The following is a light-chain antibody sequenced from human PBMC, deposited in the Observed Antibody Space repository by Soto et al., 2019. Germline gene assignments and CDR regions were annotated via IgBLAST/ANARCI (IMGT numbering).Light chain of an antibody. CDR1: SSDVGGYNY. CDR2: DVS. J-gene: IGLJ1*01. CDR3: NSYPSSSTYV. V-gene: IGLV2-14*01. Sequence: QSALTQPASVSGSPGQSITISCTGTSSDVGGYNYVSWYQQHPGKAPKLMIYDVSNRPSGVSNRFSGSKSGNTASLTISGLQAEDEADYYCNSYPSSSTYVFGTGTQLTVL.